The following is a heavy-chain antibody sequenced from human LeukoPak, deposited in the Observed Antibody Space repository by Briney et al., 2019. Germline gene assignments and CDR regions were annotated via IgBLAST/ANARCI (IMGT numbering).Heavy chain of an antibody. CDR3: AKDYCGGDCYLFHY. CDR1: GFTFDDFA. CDR2: INGDGDGT. D-gene: IGHD2-21*02. V-gene: IGHV3-43*02. J-gene: IGHJ4*02. Sequence: GGSLRLSCAASGFTFDDFAMHWVRQAPGKGLEWVSLINGDGDGTYYADSVKGRFTISRDNSKNSLFLQMNSLRTEDTALYYCAKDYCGGDCYLFHYWGQGTLVTVSS.